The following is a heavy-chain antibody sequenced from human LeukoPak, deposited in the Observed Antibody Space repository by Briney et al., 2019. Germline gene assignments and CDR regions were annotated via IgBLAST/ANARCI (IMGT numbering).Heavy chain of an antibody. J-gene: IGHJ4*02. CDR2: IYTSGST. V-gene: IGHV4-61*02. Sequence: SQTLSLTCTVSGGSISSGSYYWSWIRQPAGKGLEWIRRIYTSGSTNYNPSLKSRVTISVDTSKNQFSLKLSSVTAADTAVYYCARGPYCSGGSCYFSYWGQGTLVTVSS. D-gene: IGHD2-15*01. CDR3: ARGPYCSGGSCYFSY. CDR1: GGSISSGSYY.